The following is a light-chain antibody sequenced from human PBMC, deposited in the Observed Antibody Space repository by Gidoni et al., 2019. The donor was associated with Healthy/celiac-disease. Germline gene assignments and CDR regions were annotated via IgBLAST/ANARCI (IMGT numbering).Light chain of an antibody. Sequence: DIQMTQSPSTLSASVGARVTITCRASQSISSWLAWYQQKPGKAPKLLIYKASSLESGVPSSFSGSGSGTEFTFTISSLQPDDFATYYCQQYNSYSYTFGQGTKLEIK. CDR3: QQYNSYSYT. CDR2: KAS. CDR1: QSISSW. V-gene: IGKV1-5*03. J-gene: IGKJ2*01.